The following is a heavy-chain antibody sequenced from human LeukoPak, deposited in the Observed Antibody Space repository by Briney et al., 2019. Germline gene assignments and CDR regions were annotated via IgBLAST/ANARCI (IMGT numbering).Heavy chain of an antibody. J-gene: IGHJ3*02. V-gene: IGHV4-59*01. CDR2: IYYSGST. Sequence: SQTLSLTCTVSGVSISSYYWSWIRQPPGKGLDWIGYIYYSGSTNYNPSLKRRVTISVDTSKNQFSLKLTSVTAADTAVYYCARDQNRAFDIWGQGTMVSVSS. D-gene: IGHD1-14*01. CDR1: GVSISSYY. CDR3: ARDQNRAFDI.